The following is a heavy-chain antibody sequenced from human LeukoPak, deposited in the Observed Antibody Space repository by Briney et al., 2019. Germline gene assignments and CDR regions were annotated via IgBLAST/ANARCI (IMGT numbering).Heavy chain of an antibody. CDR1: GFTFSSYG. V-gene: IGHV3-30*18. CDR2: ISYDGSNK. D-gene: IGHD6-19*01. J-gene: IGHJ4*02. CDR3: AKDNSSGWYRDYFDY. Sequence: GRSLRLSCAASGFTFSSYGMHRVRQAPGKGLEWVAVISYDGSNKYYADSVKGRFTISRDNSKNTLYLQMNSLRAEDTAVYYCAKDNSSGWYRDYFDYWGQGTLVTVSS.